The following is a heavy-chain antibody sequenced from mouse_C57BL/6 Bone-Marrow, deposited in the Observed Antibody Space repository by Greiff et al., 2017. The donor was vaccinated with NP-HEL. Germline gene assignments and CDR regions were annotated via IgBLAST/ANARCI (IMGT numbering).Heavy chain of an antibody. V-gene: IGHV2-9-1*01. Sequence: VHLVESGPGLVAPSQSLSITCTVSGFSLTSYAISWVRQPPGKGLEWLGVIWTGGGTNYNSALKSRLSISKDNSKSQVFLKMNSLQTDDTARYYCARYPYYGSRGFDYWGQGTTLTVSS. J-gene: IGHJ2*01. CDR1: GFSLTSYA. D-gene: IGHD1-1*01. CDR3: ARYPYYGSRGFDY. CDR2: IWTGGGT.